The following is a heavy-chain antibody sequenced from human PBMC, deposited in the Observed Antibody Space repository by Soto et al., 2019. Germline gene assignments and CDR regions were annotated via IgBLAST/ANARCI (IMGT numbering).Heavy chain of an antibody. D-gene: IGHD3-22*01. CDR1: GYTFTSYG. J-gene: IGHJ4*02. CDR2: ISAYNGNT. CDR3: AAFRKRDYYDSSGYYPFDY. Sequence: GASVKVSCKASGYTFTSYGISWVRQAPGQGLEWMGWISAYNGNTNYAQKLQGRVTMTTDTSTSTAYMELRSLRSDDTAVYYCAAFRKRDYYDSSGYYPFDYWGQGTLVTVSS. V-gene: IGHV1-18*01.